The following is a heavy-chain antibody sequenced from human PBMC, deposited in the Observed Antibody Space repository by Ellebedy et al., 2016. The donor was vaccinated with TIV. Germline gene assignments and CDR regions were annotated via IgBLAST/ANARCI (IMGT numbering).Heavy chain of an antibody. CDR3: ARVELTRGNDG. Sequence: AASVKVSCKASGYTFTGYYIHWVRQAPGQGLEWMGWINPNSGGTNYAQKFQGRVTMTRDTSISTAYMELSRLRSDDTAVYYCARVELTRGNDGWGQGTLVTVSS. CDR1: GYTFTGYY. CDR2: INPNSGGT. V-gene: IGHV1-2*02. J-gene: IGHJ4*02. D-gene: IGHD4-23*01.